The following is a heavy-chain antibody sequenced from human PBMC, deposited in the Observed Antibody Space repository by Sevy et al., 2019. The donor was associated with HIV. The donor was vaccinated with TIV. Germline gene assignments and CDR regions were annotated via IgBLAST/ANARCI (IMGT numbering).Heavy chain of an antibody. CDR3: ATAPGYYDSAPFDY. CDR1: AFTFNNAW. J-gene: IGHJ4*02. Sequence: GESLKISCAVSAFTFNNAWMNWVRQAPGTGLQWVGLIKSKIDGETTDYAAPVKGRFTISRDDSKNTLFLQMNSLKIEDTAVHYCATAPGYYDSAPFDYWGPGTLVIVSS. V-gene: IGHV3-15*01. CDR2: IKSKIDGETT. D-gene: IGHD3-22*01.